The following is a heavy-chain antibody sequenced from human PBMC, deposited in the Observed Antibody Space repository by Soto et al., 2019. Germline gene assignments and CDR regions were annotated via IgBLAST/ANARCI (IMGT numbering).Heavy chain of an antibody. Sequence: ILSLTCTVSGGSISSGGYYWSWIRQHPGKGLEWIGYIYYSGSTYYNPSLKSRVTISVDTSKNQFSLKLSSVTAADTAVYYCARTYYGSGSYFTTYYYYYMDVWGKGTTVTVSS. D-gene: IGHD3-10*01. CDR2: IYYSGST. J-gene: IGHJ6*03. V-gene: IGHV4-31*03. CDR1: GGSISSGGYY. CDR3: ARTYYGSGSYFTTYYYYYMDV.